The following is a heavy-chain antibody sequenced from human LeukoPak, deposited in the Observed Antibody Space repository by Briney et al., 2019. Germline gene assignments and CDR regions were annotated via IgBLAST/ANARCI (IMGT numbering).Heavy chain of an antibody. CDR1: GITLSNYG. CDR2: ISGSGGST. J-gene: IGHJ4*02. CDR3: VRDGDDFNFDY. D-gene: IGHD5-24*01. V-gene: IGHV3-23*01. Sequence: GGSLRLSCAVSGITLSNYGMSWVRQAPGKGLEWVAGISGSGGSTIYADSVKGRFTISRDNPKNTLYLQMSSLRAEDTAVYFCVRDGDDFNFDYWGQGSLVTVSS.